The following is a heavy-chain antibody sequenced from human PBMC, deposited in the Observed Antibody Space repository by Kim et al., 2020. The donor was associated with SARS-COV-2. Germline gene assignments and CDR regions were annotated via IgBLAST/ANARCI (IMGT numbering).Heavy chain of an antibody. CDR3: ARGGSYYDFWRGYPSPYYCDY. CDR2: ISAYNGNT. J-gene: IGHJ4*02. Sequence: ASVKVSCKASGYTFTSYGISWVRQAPGQGLEWMGWISAYNGNTNYAQRLQGRVTMTTDTSTSKPYMELRSLRSDDTAVYYCARGGSYYDFWRGYPSPYYCDYWGQGTLVTVSS. V-gene: IGHV1-18*01. CDR1: GYTFTSYG. D-gene: IGHD3-3*01.